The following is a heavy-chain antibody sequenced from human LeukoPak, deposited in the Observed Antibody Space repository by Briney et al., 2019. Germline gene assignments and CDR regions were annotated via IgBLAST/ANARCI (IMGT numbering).Heavy chain of an antibody. CDR2: INHSGST. V-gene: IGHV4-34*01. J-gene: IGHJ5*02. CDR3: ARDGNWFDP. CDR1: GGSFSGYF. Sequence: SETLSLTCAVYGGSFSGYFWSWIRQPPGKGLEWIGEINHSGSTNYNPSLKSRVTISVDTSKNQFSLKLSSVTAADTAVYYCARDGNWFDPWGQGTLVTVSS.